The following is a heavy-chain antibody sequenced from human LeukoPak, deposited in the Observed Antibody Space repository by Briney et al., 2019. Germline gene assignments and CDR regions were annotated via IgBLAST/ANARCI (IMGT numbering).Heavy chain of an antibody. Sequence: GESLKIPCKGSGYSFANYWIGWVRQMPGKGLEWMGIIYPNASDTRYSPSFRGQVTISADKSIATAYLRWNSLKASDTAMYYCALSSGAYDSAGYFDYWGQGTLVTVSS. CDR2: IYPNASDT. V-gene: IGHV5-51*01. CDR3: ALSSGAYDSAGYFDY. J-gene: IGHJ4*02. CDR1: GYSFANYW. D-gene: IGHD3-22*01.